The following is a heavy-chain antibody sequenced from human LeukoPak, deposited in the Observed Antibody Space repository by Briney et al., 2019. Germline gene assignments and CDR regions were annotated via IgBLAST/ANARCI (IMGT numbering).Heavy chain of an antibody. Sequence: PGRSLRLSCAASGFTFDDYAMHWVRKAPGKGLEWVSVISWNSGSIGYADSVKGRFTISRDNAKNSLYLQMNSLRAEDTALYYCAKDKLDIVATITIGYFDYWGQGNLVTVSS. CDR2: ISWNSGSI. D-gene: IGHD5-12*01. V-gene: IGHV3-9*01. J-gene: IGHJ4*02. CDR3: AKDKLDIVATITIGYFDY. CDR1: GFTFDDYA.